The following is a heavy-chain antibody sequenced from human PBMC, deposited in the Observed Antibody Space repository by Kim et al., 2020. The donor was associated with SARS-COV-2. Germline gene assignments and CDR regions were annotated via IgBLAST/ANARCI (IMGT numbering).Heavy chain of an antibody. CDR3: ARDSGSGWYRGLDS. CDR2: IYSSGTT. J-gene: IGHJ4*02. CDR1: GDSIHNSY. D-gene: IGHD6-19*01. Sequence: SETLSLTCTVSGDSIHNSYWSWIRQAPGKGLEWIGYIYSSGTTNKNPSLESRVTISIDTSSSQFSLTLRSVTAADTAPYYCARDSGSGWYRGLDSWGPG. V-gene: IGHV4-59*13.